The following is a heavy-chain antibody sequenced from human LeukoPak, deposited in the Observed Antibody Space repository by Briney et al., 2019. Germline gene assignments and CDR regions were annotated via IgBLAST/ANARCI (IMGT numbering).Heavy chain of an antibody. J-gene: IGHJ4*02. Sequence: GGSLRLSCAASGFTFSDYWMSWVRQAPGKGLEWVANIKQDGSEKYYVDSVKGRFTISRDNAKNSLYLQMNSLRAEDTAVYYCARGRDGDYGDFDYWGQGTLVTVSS. V-gene: IGHV3-7*04. CDR3: ARGRDGDYGDFDY. CDR2: IKQDGSEK. D-gene: IGHD4-17*01. CDR1: GFTFSDYW.